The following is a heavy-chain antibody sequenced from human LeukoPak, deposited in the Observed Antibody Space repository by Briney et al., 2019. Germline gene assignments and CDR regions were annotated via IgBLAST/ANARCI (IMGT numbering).Heavy chain of an antibody. CDR1: GYTFTSYD. D-gene: IGHD5-18*01. CDR3: ARGGSGYSYGLDAFDI. CDR2: MNPNSGNT. J-gene: IGHJ3*02. V-gene: IGHV1-8*01. Sequence: ASVKVSCKASGYTFTSYDINWVRQATGQGLEWMGWMNPNSGNTGYAQKFQGRVTMTRNTSIGTAYMELSSLRSEDTAVYYCARGGSGYSYGLDAFDIWGQGTMVTVSS.